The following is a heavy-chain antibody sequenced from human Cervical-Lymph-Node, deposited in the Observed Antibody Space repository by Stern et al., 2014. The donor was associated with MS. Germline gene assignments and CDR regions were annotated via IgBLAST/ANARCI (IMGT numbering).Heavy chain of an antibody. V-gene: IGHV4-31*03. CDR3: AREIVSTYFYDEGGEYYFDY. J-gene: IGHJ4*02. CDR2: MPYGGTT. CDR1: GDSISSGGYY. D-gene: IGHD3-22*01. Sequence: QVQLQESGPGLVKPSQTLSLTCTVSGDSISSGGYYWSWIRQHPGKGLEWVGSMPYGGTTYYDPSLKSRLTMSADTSKNQFSLRLDSVTAADTAIYYCAREIVSTYFYDEGGEYYFDYWGQGTLVSVSS.